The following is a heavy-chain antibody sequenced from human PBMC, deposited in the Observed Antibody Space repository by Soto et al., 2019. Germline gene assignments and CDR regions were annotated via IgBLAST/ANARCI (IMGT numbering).Heavy chain of an antibody. CDR2: ISGSGGST. CDR3: AKVPLYYDSSGYHDY. D-gene: IGHD3-22*01. J-gene: IGHJ4*02. Sequence: GGSLRLSCAASGFTFSSYAMSWVRQAPGKGLEWVSAISGSGGSTYYADSVKGRFTISRDNSKNTLYLQMNSLRAEDTAVYYCAKVPLYYDSSGYHDYWGQGTLVTVSS. CDR1: GFTFSSYA. V-gene: IGHV3-23*01.